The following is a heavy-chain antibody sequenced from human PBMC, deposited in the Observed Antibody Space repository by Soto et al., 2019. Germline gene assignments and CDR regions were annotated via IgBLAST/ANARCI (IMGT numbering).Heavy chain of an antibody. D-gene: IGHD6-19*01. CDR1: GGTFNSYT. V-gene: IGHV1-69*01. J-gene: IGHJ2*01. CDR3: ATEKGSGSGWYDRYFDL. Sequence: QVQLVQSGTEVKKPGSSVKVSCQASGGTFNSYTITWVRQAPGQGLEWMGGIIPIFGTTNSAQKFQGRVTITADESTSTAYMELISLRSEDTPVYYCATEKGSGSGWYDRYFDLWGRGTLVTVSS. CDR2: IIPIFGTT.